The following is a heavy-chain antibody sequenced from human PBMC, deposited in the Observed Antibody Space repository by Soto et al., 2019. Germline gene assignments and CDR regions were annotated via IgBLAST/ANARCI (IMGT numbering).Heavy chain of an antibody. CDR3: ARDAIVAAATYAAARPLDY. D-gene: IGHD2-15*01. Sequence: QVQLVESGGGVVQPGRSLRLACAASGLTFSSYGMHWVRQAPGKGLEWVAVIWYDGSNKYYADSVKGRFTISRDNSKNTLYLQMNSLRAEDTAVYYCARDAIVAAATYAAARPLDYWGQGTLVTVSS. CDR1: GLTFSSYG. CDR2: IWYDGSNK. J-gene: IGHJ4*02. V-gene: IGHV3-33*01.